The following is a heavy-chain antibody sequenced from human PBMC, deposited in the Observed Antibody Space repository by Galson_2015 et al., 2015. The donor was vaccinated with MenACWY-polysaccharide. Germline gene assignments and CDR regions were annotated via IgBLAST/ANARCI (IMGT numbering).Heavy chain of an antibody. Sequence: SVKVSCKASGGTFSSYAISWVRQAPGQGLEWMGRIIPILGIANYAQKFQGRVTITADKSTSTAYMELSSLRSEDTAVYYCALRYYDSSANWGGDYWGQGTLVTVSS. V-gene: IGHV1-69*04. CDR2: IIPILGIA. CDR3: ALRYYDSSANWGGDY. CDR1: GGTFSSYA. J-gene: IGHJ4*02. D-gene: IGHD3-22*01.